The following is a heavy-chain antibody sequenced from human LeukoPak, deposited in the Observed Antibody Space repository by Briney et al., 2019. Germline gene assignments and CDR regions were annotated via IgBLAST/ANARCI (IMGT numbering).Heavy chain of an antibody. CDR1: GLTFSGSG. Sequence: PGGSLKLSCAASGLTFSGSGMHWVRQASGKGLEWVGRIRSKANSYATAYAASVKGRFTISRDDSKNTAYLQMNSLKIEDTAVYYCALRVRAYAFDIWGQGTMVTVSS. J-gene: IGHJ3*02. V-gene: IGHV3-73*01. D-gene: IGHD1-1*01. CDR2: IRSKANSYAT. CDR3: ALRVRAYAFDI.